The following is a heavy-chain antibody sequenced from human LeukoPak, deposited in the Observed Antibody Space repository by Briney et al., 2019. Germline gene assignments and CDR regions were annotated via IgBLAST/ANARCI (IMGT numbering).Heavy chain of an antibody. V-gene: IGHV3-48*03. Sequence: GGSLRLSCAASGFTFSHYEMNWARQAPGKGLEWVSYISTTGTTIFYAGSVKGRFTISRDNAKNSLFLQMHSLRAEDTAVYYCARGFAPHDFWGQGTLVTVSS. J-gene: IGHJ4*02. CDR3: ARGFAPHDF. CDR1: GFTFSHYE. CDR2: ISTTGTTI.